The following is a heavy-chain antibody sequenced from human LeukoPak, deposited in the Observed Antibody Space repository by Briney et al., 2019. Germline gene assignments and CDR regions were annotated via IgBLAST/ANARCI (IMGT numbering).Heavy chain of an antibody. D-gene: IGHD5-12*01. CDR2: IGGDGGST. J-gene: IGHJ4*02. V-gene: IGHV3-43*02. Sequence: GGSLRLSCAASGFTFDDYAMHWVRHAPGKGLEWVSLIGGDGGSTYYADSVKGRFTISRDNSKNSLYLQMNSLRTEDTALYYCAKVPKGESGYDSPFDYWGQGTLVTVSS. CDR3: AKVPKGESGYDSPFDY. CDR1: GFTFDDYA.